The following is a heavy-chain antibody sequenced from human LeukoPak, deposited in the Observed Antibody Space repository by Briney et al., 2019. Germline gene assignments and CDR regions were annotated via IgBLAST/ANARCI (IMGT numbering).Heavy chain of an antibody. CDR2: VTGGSEIM. J-gene: IGHJ4*02. V-gene: IGHV3-48*03. D-gene: IGHD1-7*01. CDR3: ARSFSFQSDSNYPYFIS. Sequence: QPGRSLRLSCSASGFTFSNYDMNWVRQAPGKGTEWLSCVTGGSEIMYYADSVKGRFTISRDNAKNSLYLQMSSLGAEDTAVYYCARSFSFQSDSNYPYFISWGQGTLVAVSA. CDR1: GFTFSNYD.